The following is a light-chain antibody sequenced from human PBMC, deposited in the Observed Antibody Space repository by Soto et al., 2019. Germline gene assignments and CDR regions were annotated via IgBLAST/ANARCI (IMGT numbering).Light chain of an antibody. CDR1: QGIAPY. CDR3: QKYNSAPLT. Sequence: DVQMTQSPSSLSAFVGDRVTITCRASQGIAPYLAWFQQKPGKVPKLLIYATSTLQSGVPSRFSGSGSGTDFTFTISSLQPEDVAIYYCQKYNSAPLTFGGGTKVEIK. V-gene: IGKV1-27*01. J-gene: IGKJ4*01. CDR2: ATS.